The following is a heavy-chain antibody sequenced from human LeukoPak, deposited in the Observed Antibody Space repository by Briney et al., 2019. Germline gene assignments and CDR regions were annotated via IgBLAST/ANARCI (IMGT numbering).Heavy chain of an antibody. D-gene: IGHD3-10*01. CDR2: ISGSGGST. CDR1: GFTFSSYG. V-gene: IGHV3-23*01. CDR3: ANSMVRGVGGDC. Sequence: GGTLRLSCAASGFTFSSYGMSWVRQAPGKGLEWVSAISGSGGSTYYADSVKGRFTISRDNSKNTLYLQMNSLRAEDTAVYYCANSMVRGVGGDCWGQGTLVTVSS. J-gene: IGHJ4*02.